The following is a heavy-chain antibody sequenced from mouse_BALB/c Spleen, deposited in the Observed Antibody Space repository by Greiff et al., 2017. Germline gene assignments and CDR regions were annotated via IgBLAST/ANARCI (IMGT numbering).Heavy chain of an antibody. CDR1: GFTFSSYG. Sequence: EVKVVESGGGLVQPGGSLKLSCAASGFTFSSYGMSWVRQTPDKRLELVATINSNGGSTYYPDSVKGRFTISRDNAKNTLYLPMSSLKSEDTAMYYCARDRGGRYWGQGTSVTVSS. CDR2: INSNGGST. V-gene: IGHV5-6-3*01. J-gene: IGHJ4*01. D-gene: IGHD1-1*02. CDR3: ARDRGGRY.